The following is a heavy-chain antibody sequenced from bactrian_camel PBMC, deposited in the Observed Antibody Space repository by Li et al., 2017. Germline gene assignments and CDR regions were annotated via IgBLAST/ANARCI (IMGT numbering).Heavy chain of an antibody. CDR1: GRTSGINA. CDR2: HYTGTATT. J-gene: IGHJ4*01. Sequence: VQLVESRGGSVQAGGSLRLACAASGRTSGINAFGWFRQAPGKEREAVAAHYTGTATTYVADSVKGRFAISEDNAKNVLYLQMNNLQPEDTAMYYCAARQPCRVWLGYEDPGEYNIWGQGTQVTVS. CDR3: AARQPCRVWLGYEDPGEYNI. D-gene: IGHD5*01. V-gene: IGHV3S54*01.